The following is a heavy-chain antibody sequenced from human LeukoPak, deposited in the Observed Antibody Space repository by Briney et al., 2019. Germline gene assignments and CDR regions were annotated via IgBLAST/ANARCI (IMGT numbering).Heavy chain of an antibody. CDR2: TYYRSKWYN. CDR1: GDSVSSNSAA. J-gene: IGHJ4*02. CDR3: ASQLAGRRGFDY. Sequence: SQTLSLTCAISGDSVSSNSAAWYWLRQSPSRGLEWLGRTYYRSKWYNDYAVSVKSRITINPDTSKNQFTLQLNSVTPEDTAVYYCASQLAGRRGFDYWGQGTLVTVSS. V-gene: IGHV6-1*01. D-gene: IGHD6-19*01.